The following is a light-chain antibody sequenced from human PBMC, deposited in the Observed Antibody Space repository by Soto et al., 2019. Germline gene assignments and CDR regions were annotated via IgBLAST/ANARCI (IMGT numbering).Light chain of an antibody. CDR3: QQYNNWTLT. CDR2: GSS. V-gene: IGKV3-15*01. J-gene: IGKJ4*01. CDR1: QSVSGN. Sequence: EIVMTQSPATLSVSPGERATISCRASQSVSGNLAWYQQKPGQPPRLLIYGSSTRATGIPARFSGSGSGTEFTLTISSLQSEDFAVYYCQQYNNWTLTCGGGTKVEIK.